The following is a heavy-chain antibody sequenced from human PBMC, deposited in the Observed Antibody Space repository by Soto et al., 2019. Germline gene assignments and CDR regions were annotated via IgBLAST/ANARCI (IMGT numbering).Heavy chain of an antibody. J-gene: IGHJ4*02. Sequence: QVQLVQSGAEVKKPGASVKVSCKASGYTFTSYYMHWVRQAPGQGLEWMGIINPSGGSTSYAQKFQGRVTMTRDTSTSTVYMELSTLRSEDTAVYYCAIYGSGSYEYYWGQGTLVTVSS. V-gene: IGHV1-46*01. CDR2: INPSGGST. CDR3: AIYGSGSYEYY. D-gene: IGHD3-10*01. CDR1: GYTFTSYY.